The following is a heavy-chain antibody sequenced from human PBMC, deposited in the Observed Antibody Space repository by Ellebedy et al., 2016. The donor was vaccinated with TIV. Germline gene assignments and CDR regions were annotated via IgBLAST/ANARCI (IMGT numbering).Heavy chain of an antibody. CDR3: ARGGRDCSSTSCYAEGNWFDP. CDR1: GGTFSSYA. Sequence: SVKVSXXASGGTFSSYAISWVRQAPGQGLEWMGRIIPILGIANYAQKFQGRVTITADKSTSTAYMELGSLRSEDTAVYYCARGGRDCSSTSCYAEGNWFDPWGQGTLVTVSS. D-gene: IGHD2-2*01. J-gene: IGHJ5*02. CDR2: IIPILGIA. V-gene: IGHV1-69*04.